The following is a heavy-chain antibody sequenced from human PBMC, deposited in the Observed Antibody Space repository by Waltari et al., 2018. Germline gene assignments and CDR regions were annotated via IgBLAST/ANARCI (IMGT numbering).Heavy chain of an antibody. D-gene: IGHD3-3*01. V-gene: IGHV4-34*01. CDR1: GGSFSGYY. CDR3: ARGGTTTRITIFGVVLAKGYFDY. Sequence: QVQLQQWGAGLLKPSETLSLTCAVYGGSFSGYYWSWIRQPPGQGLDWIGEIKHSGSTNYNPSLKSRVTISVDTSKNQFSLKLSSVTAADTAVYYCARGGTTTRITIFGVVLAKGYFDYWGQGTLVTVSS. J-gene: IGHJ4*02. CDR2: IKHSGST.